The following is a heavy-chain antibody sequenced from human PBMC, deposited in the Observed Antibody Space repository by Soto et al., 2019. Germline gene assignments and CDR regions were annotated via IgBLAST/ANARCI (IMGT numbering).Heavy chain of an antibody. Sequence: QVQLQESSPGLVKPSQTLSLTCTVSGGSISSGDYYWSWIRQPPGKGLEWIGYIYYSGSTYYNPSLKSRVTISVDTYKNQFSLKLSSVTAADTAVYYCAGLQSMRLSGLDPWGQGPLVTVSS. CDR1: GGSISSGDYY. CDR3: AGLQSMRLSGLDP. D-gene: IGHD3-16*02. V-gene: IGHV4-30-4*01. CDR2: IYYSGST. J-gene: IGHJ5*02.